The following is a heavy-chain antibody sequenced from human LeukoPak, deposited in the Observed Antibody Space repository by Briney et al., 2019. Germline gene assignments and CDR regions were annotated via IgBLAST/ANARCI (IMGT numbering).Heavy chain of an antibody. CDR2: INTSGGT. CDR3: ARLYFWSGYYGGHGDLYYFDY. J-gene: IGHJ4*02. D-gene: IGHD3-3*01. V-gene: IGHV4-61*02. Sequence: PSETLSLTCTVSGGSISSGSYFWTWIRQPAGKRLEWFGRINTSGGTNYNPSLKSRVTISVDTSKNQFSLKLSSVTAADTAVYYCARLYFWSGYYGGHGDLYYFDYWGQGTLVTVSS. CDR1: GGSISSGSYF.